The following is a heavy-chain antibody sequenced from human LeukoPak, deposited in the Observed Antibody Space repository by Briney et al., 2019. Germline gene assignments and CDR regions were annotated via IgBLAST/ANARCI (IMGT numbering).Heavy chain of an antibody. CDR3: AKRGVEMATIYYMDV. J-gene: IGHJ6*03. CDR2: IRYDGSNK. CDR1: GFTFSSYG. Sequence: GGSLRLSCAASGFTFSSYGMHWVRQAPGKGLEWVAFIRYDGSNKYYADSVKDRFTISRDNSKNTLYLQMNSLRDEDTAVYYCAKRGVEMATIYYMDVWGKGTAVT. V-gene: IGHV3-30*02. D-gene: IGHD5-24*01.